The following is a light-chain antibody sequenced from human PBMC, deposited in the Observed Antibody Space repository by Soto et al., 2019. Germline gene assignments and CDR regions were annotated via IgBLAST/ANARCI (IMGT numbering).Light chain of an antibody. Sequence: EIVLTQPPGTLSSSPGERATLSCRASQSISSMYLAWYQLKPGQAPRLLIYATSRRATGIPDRFSGSGSGTDFTLTISRLEPEDFAVYYCQQYGSSLHTFGQGTKLEIE. CDR1: QSISSMY. CDR3: QQYGSSLHT. V-gene: IGKV3-20*01. CDR2: ATS. J-gene: IGKJ2*01.